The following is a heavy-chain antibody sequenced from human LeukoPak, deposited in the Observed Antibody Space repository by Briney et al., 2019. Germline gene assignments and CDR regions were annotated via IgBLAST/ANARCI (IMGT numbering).Heavy chain of an antibody. D-gene: IGHD2-15*01. CDR2: IYYSGST. Sequence: SETLSLTCTVSGGSISSYYWSWIRQPPGKGLEWIGYIYYSGSTNYNPSLKSRVTISVDTSKNQFSLKLSSVTAADTAVYYCARPRGYCSGGSCYGSWFDPWGQGTLVTVSS. V-gene: IGHV4-59*08. CDR3: ARPRGYCSGGSCYGSWFDP. J-gene: IGHJ5*02. CDR1: GGSISSYY.